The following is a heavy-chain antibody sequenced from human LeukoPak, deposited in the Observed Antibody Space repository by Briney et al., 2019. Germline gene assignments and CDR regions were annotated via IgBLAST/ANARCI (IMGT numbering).Heavy chain of an antibody. CDR3: ASSYCSSTSCSYYYGMDV. CDR1: GGTFSSYA. Sequence: WASVKVSCKASGGTFSSYAISWVRQAPGQGLEWMGRIIPILGIANYAQKFQGRVTITADKSTSTAYMELSSLRSEDTAVYYCASSYCSSTSCSYYYGMDVWGQGTTVTVSS. D-gene: IGHD2-2*01. V-gene: IGHV1-69*04. J-gene: IGHJ6*02. CDR2: IIPILGIA.